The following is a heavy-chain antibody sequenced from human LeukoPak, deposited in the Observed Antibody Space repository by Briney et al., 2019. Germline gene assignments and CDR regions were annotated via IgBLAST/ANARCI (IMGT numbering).Heavy chain of an antibody. Sequence: GGSLRLSCAASGFTFSSYAMSWVRQAPGKGLEWVSAISGSGGSTYYADSVKGRFTISRDNSKNTLYLQMNSLRAEDTAVYYCAREGTYYDILTGYSFGWFDPWGQGTLVTVSS. J-gene: IGHJ5*02. V-gene: IGHV3-23*01. CDR3: AREGTYYDILTGYSFGWFDP. CDR2: ISGSGGST. D-gene: IGHD3-9*01. CDR1: GFTFSSYA.